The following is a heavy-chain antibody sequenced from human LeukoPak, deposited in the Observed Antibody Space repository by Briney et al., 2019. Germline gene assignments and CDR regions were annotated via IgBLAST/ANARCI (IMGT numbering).Heavy chain of an antibody. CDR2: IKRDGSEK. CDR3: ASGRYYDTSGYRPFDY. D-gene: IGHD3-22*01. J-gene: IGHJ4*02. V-gene: IGHV3-7*01. CDR1: GFTFSSYW. Sequence: GGSLRLSCAASGFTFSSYWMTWVRQAPGKGLECVANIKRDGSEKYYVGSVKGRFTISRDNAENSLYLQMNSLRAEDTAVYYCASGRYYDTSGYRPFDYWGQGTLVTVSS.